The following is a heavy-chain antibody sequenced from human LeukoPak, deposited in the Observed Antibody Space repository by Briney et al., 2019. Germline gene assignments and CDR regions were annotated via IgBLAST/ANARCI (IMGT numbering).Heavy chain of an antibody. Sequence: GGSLRLSCAASGFTFSSYAMHWVRQAPGKRLEWVAVISYDGSNKYYADSVKGRFTISRDNSKNTLYLQMNSMRAEDTAIYYCAKDRRLPWDYFDSWGQGTLVTVSS. V-gene: IGHV3-30*04. CDR2: ISYDGSNK. CDR1: GFTFSSYA. J-gene: IGHJ4*02. CDR3: AKDRRLPWDYFDS. D-gene: IGHD5-12*01.